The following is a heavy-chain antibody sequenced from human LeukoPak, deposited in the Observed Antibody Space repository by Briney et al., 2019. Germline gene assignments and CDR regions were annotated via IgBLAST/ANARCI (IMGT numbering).Heavy chain of an antibody. CDR1: GGSISSYY. CDR2: IYYSGST. J-gene: IGHJ5*02. D-gene: IGHD3-22*01. Sequence: SETLSLTCTVSGGSISSYYWSWIRQPPGKGLEWIGYIYYSGSTNYNPSLKSRVTISVDTSKNQFSLKLSSVTAADTAVYYCARHYYDSSGYSLLSRSGTTRGFDPWGQGTLVTVSS. V-gene: IGHV4-59*08. CDR3: ARHYYDSSGYSLLSRSGTTRGFDP.